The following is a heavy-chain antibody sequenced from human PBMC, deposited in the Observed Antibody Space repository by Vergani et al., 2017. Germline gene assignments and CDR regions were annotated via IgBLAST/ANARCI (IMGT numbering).Heavy chain of an antibody. CDR2: INHSGST. Sequence: QVQLQQWGAGLLKPSETLSLTCAVYGGSFSGYYWSWIRQPPGKGLEWMGEINHSGSTNYNPSLKSRVTISVDTSKNQFSLKRSSVTAAATAVYYCARGNGTSGGAAAFDYWGQGTLVTVSS. CDR1: GGSFSGYY. CDR3: ARGNGTSGGAAAFDY. D-gene: IGHD6-25*01. J-gene: IGHJ4*02. V-gene: IGHV4-34*01.